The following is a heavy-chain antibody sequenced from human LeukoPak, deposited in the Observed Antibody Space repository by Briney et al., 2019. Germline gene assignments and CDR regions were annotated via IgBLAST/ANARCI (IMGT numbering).Heavy chain of an antibody. Sequence: GGSLILSCAASGFTFSSYAMHWVRQAPGKGLEWVAVISYDGSNKYYADSVKGRFTISRDNSKNTLYLQMNSLRAEDTAVYYCARDSSGSPPDYWGQGTLVTVSS. CDR3: ARDSSGSPPDY. J-gene: IGHJ4*02. V-gene: IGHV3-30*04. CDR1: GFTFSSYA. D-gene: IGHD3-10*01. CDR2: ISYDGSNK.